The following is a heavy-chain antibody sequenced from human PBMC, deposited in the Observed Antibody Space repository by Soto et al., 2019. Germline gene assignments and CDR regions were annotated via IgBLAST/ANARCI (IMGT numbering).Heavy chain of an antibody. CDR2: INPSTGSA. J-gene: IGHJ6*02. CDR3: ARDPNLSLTFHYYGMDV. V-gene: IGHV1-46*01. CDR1: GYTFTSYY. D-gene: IGHD2-21*01. Sequence: QVQLMQSGAEVKKPGASVKVSCKASGYTFTSYYIHWVRQAPGQGLEWMGIINPSTGSASYARMFQGRGAMTRDTSTSTVYMEVRSLRSEDTAVYYCARDPNLSLTFHYYGMDVWGQGTTVTVSS.